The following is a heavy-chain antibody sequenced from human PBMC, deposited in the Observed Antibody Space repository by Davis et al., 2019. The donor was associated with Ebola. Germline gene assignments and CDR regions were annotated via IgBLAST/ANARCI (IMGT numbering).Heavy chain of an antibody. Sequence: GESLKISCAASGFTFSSYAMSWVRQAPGKGLEWVSAISGSGGSTYYADSVKGRFTISRDNSKNSLYLQMNSLRTEDTALYYCARLRLSGYMDVWGKGTTVTVSS. CDR3: ARLRLSGYMDV. J-gene: IGHJ6*03. CDR1: GFTFSSYA. CDR2: ISGSGGST. D-gene: IGHD1-26*01. V-gene: IGHV3-23*01.